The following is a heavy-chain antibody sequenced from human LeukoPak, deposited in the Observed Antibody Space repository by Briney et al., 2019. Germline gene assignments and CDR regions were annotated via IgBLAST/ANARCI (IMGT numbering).Heavy chain of an antibody. CDR3: ARETSQLDTTFDY. D-gene: IGHD1-1*01. J-gene: IGHJ4*02. CDR1: GGSISSDY. V-gene: IGHV4-59*12. Sequence: SETLSLTCTVSGGSISSDYWSWIRQPPGKGLEWIGYIYYSGSTNYNPSLKSRVTISVDTSKNQFSLKLSSVTAADTAVYYCARETSQLDTTFDYWGQGTLVTVSS. CDR2: IYYSGST.